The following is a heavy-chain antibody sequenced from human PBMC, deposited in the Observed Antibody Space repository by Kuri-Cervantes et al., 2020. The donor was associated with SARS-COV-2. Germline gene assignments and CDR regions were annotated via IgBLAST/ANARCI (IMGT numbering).Heavy chain of an antibody. CDR2: INPNSGGT. J-gene: IGHJ5*02. CDR3: AKPATVTTRYWFDP. V-gene: IGHV1-2*02. CDR1: GYTFTGYY. D-gene: IGHD4-11*01. Sequence: ASVKVSCKASGYTFTGYYMHWVRQAPGQGLEWMGWINPNSGGTNYAQKFQGRVTMTRDTSISTAYMELSSLRAEDTAVYYCAKPATVTTRYWFDPWGQGTLVTVSS.